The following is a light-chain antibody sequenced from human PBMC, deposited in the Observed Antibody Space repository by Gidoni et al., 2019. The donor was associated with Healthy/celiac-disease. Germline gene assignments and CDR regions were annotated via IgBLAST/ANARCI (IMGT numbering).Light chain of an antibody. V-gene: IGKV3-11*01. CDR2: DAS. CDR3: QQRSKWPPA. CDR1: QSVSSY. J-gene: IGKJ1*01. Sequence: EIVLTQSPATLSLSPGERATLSCRASQSVSSYLAWYQQKPGQAPRLLIYDASNRATGIPARFSGSGSGTDFTLTISSLEPEDFAVYYCQQRSKWPPAFGQXTKVEIK.